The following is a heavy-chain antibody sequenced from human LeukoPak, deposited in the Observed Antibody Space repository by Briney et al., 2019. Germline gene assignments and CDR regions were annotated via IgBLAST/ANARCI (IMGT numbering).Heavy chain of an antibody. D-gene: IGHD5-18*01. CDR1: GFTVSSNY. CDR2: IYSGGST. Sequence: PGGSLILSCAASGFTVSSNYMSWVRQAPGKGLEWVSVIYSGGSTYYAGSVKGRFTISRHNSKNTLYLQMNSLRADDTAVYYCARDVGYSYGYSFDYWGQGTLVTVSS. V-gene: IGHV3-53*04. CDR3: ARDVGYSYGYSFDY. J-gene: IGHJ4*02.